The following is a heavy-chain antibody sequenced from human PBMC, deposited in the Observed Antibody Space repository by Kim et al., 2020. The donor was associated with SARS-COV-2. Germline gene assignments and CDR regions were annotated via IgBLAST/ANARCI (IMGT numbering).Heavy chain of an antibody. CDR3: ARYQHIVVVPAAMLNYYYYYGMDV. V-gene: IGHV3-21*01. D-gene: IGHD2-2*01. Sequence: GGSLRLSCAASGFTFSSYSMNWVRQAPGKGLEWVSSISSSSSYIYYADSVKGRFTISRDNAKNSLYLQMNSLRAEDTAVYYCARYQHIVVVPAAMLNYYYYYGMDVWGQGTTVTVSS. CDR1: GFTFSSYS. CDR2: ISSSSSYI. J-gene: IGHJ6*02.